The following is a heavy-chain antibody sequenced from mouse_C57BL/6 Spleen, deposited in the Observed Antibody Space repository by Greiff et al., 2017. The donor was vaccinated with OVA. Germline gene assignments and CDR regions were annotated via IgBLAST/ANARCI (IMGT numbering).Heavy chain of an antibody. CDR1: GYAFSSSW. J-gene: IGHJ2*01. CDR3: ARSELRFPYFDY. CDR2: IYPGDGDT. D-gene: IGHD1-1*01. Sequence: QVQLQQSGPELVKPGASVKISCKASGYAFSSSWMNWVKQRPGKGLEWIGRIYPGDGDTNYNGKFKGKATLTADKSSSTAYMQLSSLTSEDSAVYFCARSELRFPYFDYWGQGTTLTVSS. V-gene: IGHV1-82*01.